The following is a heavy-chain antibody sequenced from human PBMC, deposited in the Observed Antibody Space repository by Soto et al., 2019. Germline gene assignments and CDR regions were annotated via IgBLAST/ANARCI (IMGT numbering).Heavy chain of an antibody. V-gene: IGHV3-30*18. CDR1: GFTFRTYG. CDR3: AKEITTGYYGMGV. D-gene: IGHD2-2*01. Sequence: SLGLPCVGAGFTFRTYGIQWVRQTPGKGLEWVAVVSFDGNNKYCEDSVKGRFTISRDNSKNTLYLQMSSLRTDDTAVYYCAKEITTGYYGMGVWGQGTTVTVSS. CDR2: VSFDGNNK. J-gene: IGHJ6*02.